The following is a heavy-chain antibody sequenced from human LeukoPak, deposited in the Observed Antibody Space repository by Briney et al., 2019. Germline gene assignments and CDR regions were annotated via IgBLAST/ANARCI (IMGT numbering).Heavy chain of an antibody. CDR2: VDHTGST. CDR3: ARGRVSSSTWYSTYYYFFYMDF. J-gene: IGHJ6*03. Sequence: SETLSLTCTVSDDSITMYYWTWIRQPPGKGLEWIGYVDHTGSTRFNPSLHGRVSISRDTSKNFFSLRLRSVTAADTAVYFCARGRVSSSTWYSTYYYFFYMDFWGKGTAVTVSS. V-gene: IGHV4-59*01. D-gene: IGHD4-11*01. CDR1: DDSITMYY.